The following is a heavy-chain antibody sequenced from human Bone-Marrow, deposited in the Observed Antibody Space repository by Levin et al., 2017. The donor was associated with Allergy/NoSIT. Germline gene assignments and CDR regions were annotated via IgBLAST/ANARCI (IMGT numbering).Heavy chain of an antibody. Sequence: SVKVSCKASGDTFTSYTFTWVRQAPGHGLEWMGRIIPAFSMTNYAQKFQGRVTITADTSTSTAYMQLASLTSDDTAVYYCMSGDPAGEYRYFQNWGQGSLVGVSS. CDR3: MSGDPAGEYRYFQN. J-gene: IGHJ1*01. CDR1: GDTFTSYT. D-gene: IGHD3-10*02. CDR2: IIPAFSMT. V-gene: IGHV1-69*02.